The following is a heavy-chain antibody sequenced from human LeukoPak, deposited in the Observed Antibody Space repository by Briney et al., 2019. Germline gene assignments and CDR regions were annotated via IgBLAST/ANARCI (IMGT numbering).Heavy chain of an antibody. J-gene: IGHJ4*02. Sequence: PGGSLRLSCAASGFTLRSYTMNWVRQSPGKGLEWIATISNSGTTYYNLSLKSRVTISMDTSKNHFFLRLTSVTAADTAVYYCARVAGNNRQGADYWGRGILVTVSS. CDR3: ARVAGNNRQGADY. CDR1: GFTLRSYT. CDR2: ISNSGTT. D-gene: IGHD1-14*01. V-gene: IGHV4-38-2*01.